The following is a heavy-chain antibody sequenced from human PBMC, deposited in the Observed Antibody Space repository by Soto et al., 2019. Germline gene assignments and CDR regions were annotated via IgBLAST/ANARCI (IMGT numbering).Heavy chain of an antibody. D-gene: IGHD3-3*01. CDR2: IDPSDSYT. CDR3: ARHLSVWSGGHYGMDV. V-gene: IGHV5-10-1*01. CDR1: GYSFTSYW. J-gene: IGHJ6*02. Sequence: GESRKISCKGSGYSFTSYWISWVRQMPGKGLEWMGRIDPSDSYTNYSPSFQGHVTIPADKSISTAYLQLSSLKASDTAMYYCARHLSVWSGGHYGMDVWGQGTTVTVS.